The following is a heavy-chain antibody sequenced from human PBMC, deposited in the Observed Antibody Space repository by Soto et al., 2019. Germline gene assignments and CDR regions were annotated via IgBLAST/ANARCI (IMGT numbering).Heavy chain of an antibody. CDR3: ARGGSLNWYFDL. Sequence: EVQLVESGGGLVQPGGSLRLSCAASGFTFSSYWMHWVRQAPGKGLVWVSRINSDGSSTTYADSVKGRFTISRDNAKNTLYLQMNSLRAEDTAVYYCARGGSLNWYFDLWGHGTLVTVSS. CDR1: GFTFSSYW. V-gene: IGHV3-74*01. J-gene: IGHJ2*01. D-gene: IGHD2-15*01. CDR2: INSDGSST.